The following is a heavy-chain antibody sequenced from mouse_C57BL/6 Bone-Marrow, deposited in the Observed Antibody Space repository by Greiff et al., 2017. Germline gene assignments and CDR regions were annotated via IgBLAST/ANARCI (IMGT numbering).Heavy chain of an antibody. Sequence: EVKLVESGGGLVKPGGSLKLSCAASGFTFSSYAMSWVRQTPEKRLEWVATISDGGSYTYYPDNVKGRFTISRDNAKNNLYLQMSHLKSEDTAMYYCARDWDDGYSAWFAYWGQGTLVTVSA. J-gene: IGHJ3*01. CDR3: ARDWDDGYSAWFAY. CDR2: ISDGGSYT. D-gene: IGHD2-3*01. CDR1: GFTFSSYA. V-gene: IGHV5-4*01.